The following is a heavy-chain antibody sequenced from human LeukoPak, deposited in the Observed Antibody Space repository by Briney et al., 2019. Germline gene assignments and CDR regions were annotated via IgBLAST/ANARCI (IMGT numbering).Heavy chain of an antibody. J-gene: IGHJ4*02. CDR3: ARIAVAGTSDDY. CDR1: GYTLTELS. V-gene: IGHV1-24*01. CDR2: FDPEDGET. D-gene: IGHD6-19*01. Sequence: ASVKVSCKVSGYTLTELSMHWVRQAPGKGLEWMGGFDPEDGETIYAQKFQGRVTMTRDTSTSTVYMELSSLRSEDTAVYYCARIAVAGTSDDYWGQGTLVTVSS.